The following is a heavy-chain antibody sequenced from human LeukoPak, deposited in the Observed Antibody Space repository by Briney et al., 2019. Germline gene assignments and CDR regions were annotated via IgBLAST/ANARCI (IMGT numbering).Heavy chain of an antibody. CDR2: MSYSGST. V-gene: IGHV4-59*01. D-gene: IGHD6-6*01. CDR3: AIGRSSSSAEYFQH. Sequence: PSETLSLTCTVSGGSISSYYWSWIRQPPGKGLEWIGYMSYSGSTNYNPSLTSRVTISIDTSKNQFSLKLSSVTAADTAVYYCAIGRSSSSAEYFQHWGQGTLVTVSS. CDR1: GGSISSYY. J-gene: IGHJ1*01.